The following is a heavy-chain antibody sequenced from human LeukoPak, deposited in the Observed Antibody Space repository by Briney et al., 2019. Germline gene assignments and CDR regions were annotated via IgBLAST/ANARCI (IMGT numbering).Heavy chain of an antibody. J-gene: IGHJ4*02. CDR1: GYTFTSYA. V-gene: IGHV1-3*01. CDR3: ARDHGVHSSGWPTKTH. Sequence: ASVKVSCKASGYTFTSYAMHWVRQAPGQRLEWMGWINAGNGNTKYSQKFQGRVTMTRDTSTSTVYMELSSLRSEDTAVYYCARDHGVHSSGWPTKTHWGQGTLVTVSS. CDR2: INAGNGNT. D-gene: IGHD6-19*01.